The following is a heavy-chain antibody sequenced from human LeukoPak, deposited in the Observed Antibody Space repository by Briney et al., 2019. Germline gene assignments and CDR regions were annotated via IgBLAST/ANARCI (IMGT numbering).Heavy chain of an antibody. CDR3: ARGHCSSTSCYRNWFDP. CDR2: IYYSGST. Sequence: SETLSLTCTVSGGSISSHYWSWIRQPPGKGLEWIGYIYYSGSTNYNPSLKSRVTISVDMSKNQFSLKLSSVTAADTAVYYCARGHCSSTSCYRNWFDPWGQGTLVTVSS. V-gene: IGHV4-59*11. J-gene: IGHJ5*02. D-gene: IGHD2-2*01. CDR1: GGSISSHY.